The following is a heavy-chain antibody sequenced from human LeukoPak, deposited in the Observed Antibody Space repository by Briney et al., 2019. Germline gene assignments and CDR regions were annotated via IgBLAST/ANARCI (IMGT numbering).Heavy chain of an antibody. J-gene: IGHJ4*02. V-gene: IGHV3-30*03. CDR2: ISYDGSNK. Sequence: GRSLRLSCAASGFTFSSYGMHWVRQAPGKGLEWVAIISYDGSNKYYADSVKGRFTISRDNSKNTLYLQMSSLRPEDTAVYYCARPPHSCSSTSCYSQYWGQGTLVSVSS. CDR1: GFTFSSYG. CDR3: ARPPHSCSSTSCYSQY. D-gene: IGHD2-2*01.